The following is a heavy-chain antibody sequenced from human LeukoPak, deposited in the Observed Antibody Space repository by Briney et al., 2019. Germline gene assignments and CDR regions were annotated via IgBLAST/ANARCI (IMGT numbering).Heavy chain of an antibody. D-gene: IGHD5-24*01. J-gene: IGHJ3*02. CDR1: SGSINSGGYY. Sequence: SETLSLTCTVSSGSINSGGYYWSWIRQPAGKGLEWIGRVYSTGSANYSPSLESRVIISIDTSKNQFFLRLSSVTAADTAVYYCARVYRRDGYNYDGFDIWGQGTMVTVS. V-gene: IGHV4-61*02. CDR2: VYSTGSA. CDR3: ARVYRRDGYNYDGFDI.